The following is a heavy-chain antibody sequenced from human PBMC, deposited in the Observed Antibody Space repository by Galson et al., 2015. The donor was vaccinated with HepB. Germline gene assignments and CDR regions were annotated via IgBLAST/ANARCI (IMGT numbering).Heavy chain of an antibody. CDR3: TTEGIAAAAAIFDY. D-gene: IGHD6-13*01. V-gene: IGHV3-15*07. J-gene: IGHJ4*02. CDR2: IKSKTDGGTT. Sequence: SLRLSCAASGFTFSNAWMNWVRQAPGKGLEWVGRIKSKTDGGTTDYAAPVKGRFTISRDDSKNTLYLQMNSLKTEDTAVYYCTTEGIAAAAAIFDYWGQGTLVTVSS. CDR1: GFTFSNAW.